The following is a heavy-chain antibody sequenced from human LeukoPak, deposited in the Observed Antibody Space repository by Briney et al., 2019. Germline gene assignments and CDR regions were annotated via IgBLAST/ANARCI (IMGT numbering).Heavy chain of an antibody. CDR1: GFTFSNYA. Sequence: PGGSLRLSCAASGFTFSNYAMRWVRQAPGKGLEWVSYISGTGDNTQYADSVKGRFTISRDNSKNTVSLQISNLRAEDTAVYYCARGYSGDDDFFYWGQGTLVTVSS. V-gene: IGHV3-23*01. CDR3: ARGYSGDDDFFY. J-gene: IGHJ4*02. CDR2: ISGTGDNT. D-gene: IGHD5-12*01.